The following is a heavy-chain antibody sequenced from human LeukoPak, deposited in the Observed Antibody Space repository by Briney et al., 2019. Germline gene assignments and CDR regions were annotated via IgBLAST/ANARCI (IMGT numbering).Heavy chain of an antibody. CDR3: ARPAVLMDV. D-gene: IGHD6-6*01. J-gene: IGHJ6*02. CDR2: INHSGST. CDR1: GGSFSGYY. V-gene: IGHV4-34*01. Sequence: NPSETLSLTCAVYGGSFSGYYWSWIRQPPGKGLEWIGEINHSGSTNYNPSLKSRVTISVDTSKNQFSLKLSSVTAADAAVYYCARPAVLMDVWGQGTTVTVSS.